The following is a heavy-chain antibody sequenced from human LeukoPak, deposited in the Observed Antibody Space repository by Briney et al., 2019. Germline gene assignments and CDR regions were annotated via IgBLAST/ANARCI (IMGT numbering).Heavy chain of an antibody. Sequence: ASVKVSCKASGYTFTGYYMHWVRQAPGQGLEWMGWINPNSGGTNYAQKFQGRVTMTRDTSISTAYMELSRLRSDDTAVYYCARSIAAAGDHDAFDIWGQGTMVTVSS. CDR1: GYTFTGYY. V-gene: IGHV1-2*02. D-gene: IGHD6-13*01. CDR2: INPNSGGT. J-gene: IGHJ3*02. CDR3: ARSIAAAGDHDAFDI.